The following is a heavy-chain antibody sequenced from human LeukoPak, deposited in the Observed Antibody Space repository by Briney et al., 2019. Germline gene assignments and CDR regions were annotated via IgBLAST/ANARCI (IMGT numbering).Heavy chain of an antibody. CDR2: IYYSGST. Sequence: PSETLSLTCTVSGGSISSYYWSWIRQPPGKGLEWIGYIYYSGSTNYNPSLKSRVTISVDTPKNQFSLKLSSATAADTAVYYCARLASSSWYHDYWGQGTLVTVSS. CDR3: ARLASSSWYHDY. D-gene: IGHD6-13*01. J-gene: IGHJ4*02. CDR1: GGSISSYY. V-gene: IGHV4-59*01.